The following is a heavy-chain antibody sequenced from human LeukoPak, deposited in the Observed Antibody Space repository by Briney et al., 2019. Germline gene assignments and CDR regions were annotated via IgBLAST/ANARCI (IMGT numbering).Heavy chain of an antibody. Sequence: PGRSLRLSCAASGFTFSSYAMHWVRQAPGKGLEWVAVISYDGSNKYYADSVKGRFTISRDNSKNTLYLQMNSPRAEDTAVYYCARENYDFWSGYYLYYYYYMDVWGKGTTVTVSS. D-gene: IGHD3-3*01. V-gene: IGHV3-30*01. J-gene: IGHJ6*03. CDR2: ISYDGSNK. CDR1: GFTFSSYA. CDR3: ARENYDFWSGYYLYYYYYMDV.